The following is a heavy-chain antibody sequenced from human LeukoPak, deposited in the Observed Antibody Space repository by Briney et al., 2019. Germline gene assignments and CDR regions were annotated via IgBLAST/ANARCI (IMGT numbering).Heavy chain of an antibody. Sequence: GGSLRLSCAASGFTFSSYAMHWVRQAPGKGLEWVAVISYDGSNKYYADSVKGRFTISRDNSKNTLYLQMNSLRAEDTAVYYCARVRGWFGELXNWFDPXXXGTLVTV. CDR3: ARVRGWFGELXNWFDP. J-gene: IGHJ5*02. D-gene: IGHD3-10*01. CDR1: GFTFSSYA. CDR2: ISYDGSNK. V-gene: IGHV3-30*04.